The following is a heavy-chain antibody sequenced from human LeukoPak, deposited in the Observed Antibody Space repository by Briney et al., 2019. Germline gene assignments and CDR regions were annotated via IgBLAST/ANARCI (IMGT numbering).Heavy chain of an antibody. J-gene: IGHJ4*02. D-gene: IGHD6-19*01. CDR2: IYYSGST. CDR1: GGSISSYY. Sequence: SETLSLTCTVSGGSISSYYWSWIRQPPGKGLEWIGYIYYSGSTNYNPSLKGRVTISVDTSKNQFSLRLSSVTAADTAVYYCAVGYSSGWYGYWGQGTLVTVSS. V-gene: IGHV4-59*08. CDR3: AVGYSSGWYGY.